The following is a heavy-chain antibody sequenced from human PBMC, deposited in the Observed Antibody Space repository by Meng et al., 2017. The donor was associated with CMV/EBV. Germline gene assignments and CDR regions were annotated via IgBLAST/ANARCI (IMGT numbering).Heavy chain of an antibody. CDR3: ARRGRQYYYYGMDV. CDR2: IYYSGST. J-gene: IGHJ6*02. V-gene: IGHV4-61*01. Sequence: SETLSLTCTVSGGSVSSGSYYWSWIRQPPGQGLEWIGYIYYSGSTNYNPSLKSRVTISVDTSKNQFSLKLSSVTAADTAVYYCARRGRQYYYYGMDVWGRGTTVTVSS. D-gene: IGHD1-26*01. CDR1: GGSVSSGSYY.